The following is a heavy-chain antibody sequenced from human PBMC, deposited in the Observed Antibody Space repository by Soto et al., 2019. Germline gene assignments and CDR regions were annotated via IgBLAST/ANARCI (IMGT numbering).Heavy chain of an antibody. CDR2: IYYSGST. CDR3: ARDIWFGELLSYYNWFDP. V-gene: IGHV4-61*01. CDR1: GGSVSSGSYH. D-gene: IGHD3-10*01. Sequence: SETLSLTXTVSGGSVSSGSYHWSWNPQPPGKGLEWIGYIYYSGSTNYNPSLKSRVTISVDTSKNQFSLKLSSVTAAVTAVYYCARDIWFGELLSYYNWFDPWGQGTLVTVSS. J-gene: IGHJ5*02.